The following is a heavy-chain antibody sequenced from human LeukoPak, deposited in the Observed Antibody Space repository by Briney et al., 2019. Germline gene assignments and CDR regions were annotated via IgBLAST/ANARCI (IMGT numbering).Heavy chain of an antibody. J-gene: IGHJ3*02. V-gene: IGHV1-69*05. CDR2: IIPIFGTA. CDR1: GGTFSSYA. D-gene: IGHD3-22*01. CDR3: ARAMTEQDYDAFDI. Sequence: SVKVSCKASGGTFSSYAISWVRQAPGQGLEWMGGIIPIFGTANYAQKFQGRVTITTDESTSTAYMELSSLRSEDTAVYYCARAMTEQDYDAFDILGQGTMVTVSS.